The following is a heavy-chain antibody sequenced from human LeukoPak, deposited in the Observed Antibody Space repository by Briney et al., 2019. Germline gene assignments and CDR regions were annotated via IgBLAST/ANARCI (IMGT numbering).Heavy chain of an antibody. V-gene: IGHV3-48*03. CDR3: ARILGSSWYGPPDDY. J-gene: IGHJ4*02. Sequence: SVKGQFTISRDNAKNSLYLQMNTLRAEDTAVYYCARILGSSWYGPPDDYWGQGTLVTVSS. D-gene: IGHD6-13*01.